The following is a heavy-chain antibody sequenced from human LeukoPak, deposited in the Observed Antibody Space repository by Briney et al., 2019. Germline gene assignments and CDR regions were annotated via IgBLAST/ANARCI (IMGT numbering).Heavy chain of an antibody. D-gene: IGHD2-21*02. CDR3: ARRVVTASAFDI. CDR2: ISSSSSYT. CDR1: GCTLSNYW. V-gene: IGHV3-11*06. Sequence: GGSLRLSCAASGCTLSNYWMMWVRQAPGKGLEWVSYISSSSSYTNYADSVKGRFTISRDSAKNSLYLQMNSLRAEDTAVYYCARRVVTASAFDIWGQGTMVTVSS. J-gene: IGHJ3*02.